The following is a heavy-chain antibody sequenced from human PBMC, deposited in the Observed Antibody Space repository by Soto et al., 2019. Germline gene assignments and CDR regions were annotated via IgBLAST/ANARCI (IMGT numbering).Heavy chain of an antibody. D-gene: IGHD5-12*01. CDR3: GSREEGVVATH. CDR2: IKDGGRT. V-gene: IGHV4-34*01. Sequence: QVQLQQWGAGLLKPSETLSLNCAVNGGSLSGYYWSWIRQPPGKGLEWIGEIKDGGRTNYSPSLKSQAAISSVTSHNQRSLRLYAVTAADTGVYYCGSREEGVVATHWDQGTLVTVSS. CDR1: GGSLSGYY. J-gene: IGHJ4*02.